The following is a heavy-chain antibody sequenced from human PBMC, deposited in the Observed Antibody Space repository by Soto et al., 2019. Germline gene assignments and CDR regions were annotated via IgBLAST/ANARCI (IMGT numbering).Heavy chain of an antibody. CDR1: GFTFDDYA. CDR3: ASTFDY. Sequence: GGSLRLSCAASGFTFDDYAMHWVRQAPGKGLEWVSLISGDGGSTYYADSVKGRFTISRDNSKNSLYLQMNSLRTEDTALDYCASTFDYWGPGTLFTVSS. J-gene: IGHJ4*02. V-gene: IGHV3-43*02. D-gene: IGHD2-2*01. CDR2: ISGDGGST.